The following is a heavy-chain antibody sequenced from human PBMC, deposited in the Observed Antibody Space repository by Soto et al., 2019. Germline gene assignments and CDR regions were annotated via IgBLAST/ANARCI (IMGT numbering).Heavy chain of an antibody. CDR1: GFSLTTSGVG. D-gene: IGHD3-3*01. CDR2: IYWDDDK. J-gene: IGHJ4*02. Sequence: QITLNESGPTQVKPRQTLTLTCTFSGFSLTTSGVGVGWIRPSPGKAPEGLALIYWDDDKRYSPSLKSRLTITKDTSKNQVVLTMADLDPADTATYYCAHRVLRTVFGLVTTTAIYFDFWGQGTPVAVSS. CDR3: AHRVLRTVFGLVTTTAIYFDF. V-gene: IGHV2-5*02.